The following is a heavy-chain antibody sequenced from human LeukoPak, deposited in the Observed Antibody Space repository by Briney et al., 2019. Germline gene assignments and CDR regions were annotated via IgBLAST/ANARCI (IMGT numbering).Heavy chain of an antibody. D-gene: IGHD2-2*01. CDR3: ARAPITSPFYFDY. CDR1: GFAFDEHG. J-gene: IGHJ4*02. V-gene: IGHV3-20*04. CDR2: INWSGGST. Sequence: GGSLRLSCTASGFAFDEHGMSWVRQVPGKGLEWVSGINWSGGSTCYADSLRGRFTISRDNAKNSLYLQMDSLRAEDTALYYCARAPITSPFYFDYWGQGTLVTVSS.